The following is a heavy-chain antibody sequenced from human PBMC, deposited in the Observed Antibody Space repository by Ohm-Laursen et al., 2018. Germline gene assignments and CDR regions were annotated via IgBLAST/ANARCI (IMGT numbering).Heavy chain of an antibody. CDR1: GFIFSDYG. CDR2: ISTDGSNK. D-gene: IGHD3-22*01. V-gene: IGHV3-30*18. Sequence: SLRLSCAASGFIFSDYGMHWVRQAPGKGLEWVAAISTDGSNKNYAESLKGRFTISRDNSKNSLFLQMNSLRAEDTAVYYCAKFPTYSYDSSGYYYFDYWGQGALVTVSS. CDR3: AKFPTYSYDSSGYYYFDY. J-gene: IGHJ4*02.